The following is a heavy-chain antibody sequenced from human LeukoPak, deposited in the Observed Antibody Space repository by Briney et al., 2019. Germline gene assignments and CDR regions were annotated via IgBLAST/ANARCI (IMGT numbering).Heavy chain of an antibody. CDR1: GFTFSSFA. D-gene: IGHD1-26*01. CDR2: ISASGGIT. Sequence: GGSLRLSCAASGFTFSSFAMSWVRQAPGKGLEWVSSISASGGITYYADSVKGRFSISRDNSKNTLYLQMNSLSAEDTAVYYCAKDLRSYPTYYFDYWGQGTLVTVSS. J-gene: IGHJ4*02. V-gene: IGHV3-23*01. CDR3: AKDLRSYPTYYFDY.